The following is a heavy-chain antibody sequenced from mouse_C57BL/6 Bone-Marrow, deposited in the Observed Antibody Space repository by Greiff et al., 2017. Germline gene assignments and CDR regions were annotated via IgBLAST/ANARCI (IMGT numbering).Heavy chain of an antibody. J-gene: IGHJ2*01. V-gene: IGHV1-61*01. D-gene: IGHD2-2*01. CDR2: IYPSDSET. Sequence: QVQLQQPGAELVRPGSSVKLSCKASGYTFTSYWMDWVKQRPGQGLEWIGNIYPSDSETHYNQKFKDKATLTVDKSSSTAYMQLSSLTSEDSAVYYCARFGLWLRQGYYFDYWGQGTTLTVSS. CDR3: ARFGLWLRQGYYFDY. CDR1: GYTFTSYW.